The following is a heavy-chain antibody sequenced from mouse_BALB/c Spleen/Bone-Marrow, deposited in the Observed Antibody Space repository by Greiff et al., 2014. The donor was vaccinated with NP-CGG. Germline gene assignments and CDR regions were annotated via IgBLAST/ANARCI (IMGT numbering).Heavy chain of an antibody. J-gene: IGHJ2*01. V-gene: IGHV2-9*02. CDR3: ARYYYGFLDY. CDR2: IWAGGSK. CDR1: GFSLTSYG. D-gene: IGHD1-2*01. Sequence: QVQLQQPGPGLVAPSQSLSITCTVSGFSLTSYGVHWVRQPPGKGLEWLGVIWAGGSKNYNSALMPRLSISKDNSKSQVFLKMNSLQTDDTAMYYCARYYYGFLDYWGQGTTLTVSS.